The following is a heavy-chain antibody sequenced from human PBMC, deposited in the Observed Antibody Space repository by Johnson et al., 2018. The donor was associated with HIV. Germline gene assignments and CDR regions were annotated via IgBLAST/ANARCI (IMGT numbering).Heavy chain of an antibody. J-gene: IGHJ3*02. CDR1: GFTCSSYA. CDR3: VFFYASFDI. D-gene: IGHD2/OR15-2a*01. V-gene: IGHV3-NL1*01. CDR2: ISSGGRT. Sequence: QVQLVESGGGVVQPGRSLRLSCAASGFTCSSYAMHWVRQAPGKGLEWVSVISSGGRTYYTDSVKGRFTISRDTAKKTLYLQINSLRVEDTAVYYCVFFYASFDIWGQGTMVTVSS.